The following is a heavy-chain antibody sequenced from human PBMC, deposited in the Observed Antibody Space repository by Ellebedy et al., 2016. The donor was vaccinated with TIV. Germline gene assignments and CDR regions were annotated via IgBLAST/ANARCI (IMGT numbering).Heavy chain of an antibody. CDR2: IYTDGGT. Sequence: GGSLRLSCAASGFTVSSFFMTWVRQAPGKGLEWVSVIYTDGGTNYTDSVKGRFTISSDDFKNTLYLQMNSLTAEDTAVYYCARDPGGGGDFGDNWFDPWGQGTLVTVSS. CDR3: ARDPGGGGDFGDNWFDP. V-gene: IGHV3-66*01. J-gene: IGHJ5*02. CDR1: GFTVSSFF. D-gene: IGHD2-21*01.